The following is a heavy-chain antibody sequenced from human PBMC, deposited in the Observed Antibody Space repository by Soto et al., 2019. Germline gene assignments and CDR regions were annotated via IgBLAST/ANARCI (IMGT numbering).Heavy chain of an antibody. CDR2: IHTTENT. D-gene: IGHD6-13*01. CDR1: GDSISSYY. Sequence: QVQLQESGPGLVKPSETLSLTCTVSGDSISSYYWSWIRQPAGKGMEWIGRIHTTENTNCNPSLRSRVTMSVDTSNNQFSLKLTSLTAADTAVYYCARALTSAAGLYFDYWGQGTLVTVSS. CDR3: ARALTSAAGLYFDY. J-gene: IGHJ4*02. V-gene: IGHV4-4*07.